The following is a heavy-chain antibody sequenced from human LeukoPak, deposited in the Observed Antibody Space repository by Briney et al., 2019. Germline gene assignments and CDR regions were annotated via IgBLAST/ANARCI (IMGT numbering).Heavy chain of an antibody. Sequence: ASVTVSFTSAGYTFTVYYMHWVRQAPGQGLEWVGWRNPNSGGTNYSKKFQGRVTITRDTSISTAYMELSRLRSDDTAVYYCPRDFGYSVRNYYGSVSYYYFAYWGQGTLVTVSS. CDR1: GYTFTVYY. V-gene: IGHV1-2*02. J-gene: IGHJ4*02. CDR2: RNPNSGGT. CDR3: PRDFGYSVRNYYGSVSYYYFAY. D-gene: IGHD3-10*01.